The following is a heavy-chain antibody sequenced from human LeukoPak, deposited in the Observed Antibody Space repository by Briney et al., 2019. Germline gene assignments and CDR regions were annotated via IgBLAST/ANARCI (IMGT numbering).Heavy chain of an antibody. Sequence: GGSLRRSCAASGFTFSSYAMSWVRKAPGKGLEWVSAISGSGGSTYYADSVKGRFTISRDNSKNTLYLQMNSLRAEDTAVYYCAKDSVDYGDSFDPWGQGTLVTVSS. CDR1: GFTFSSYA. J-gene: IGHJ5*02. CDR2: ISGSGGST. CDR3: AKDSVDYGDSFDP. V-gene: IGHV3-23*01. D-gene: IGHD4-17*01.